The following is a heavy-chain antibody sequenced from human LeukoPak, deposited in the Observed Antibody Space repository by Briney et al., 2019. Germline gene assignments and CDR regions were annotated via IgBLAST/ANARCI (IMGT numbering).Heavy chain of an antibody. CDR2: ISDDGRRK. V-gene: IGHV3-30*18. J-gene: IGHJ4*02. Sequence: GGSLRLSCAASGFSFISYGMHWVRQAPGKGLEWVGVISDDGRRKDYADSVKGRFTISRDNSKDTLYLQMNSLRAEGTAVYYCAKRPSDYGDYVSYFDYWGQGTLVAVSS. D-gene: IGHD4-17*01. CDR3: AKRPSDYGDYVSYFDY. CDR1: GFSFISYG.